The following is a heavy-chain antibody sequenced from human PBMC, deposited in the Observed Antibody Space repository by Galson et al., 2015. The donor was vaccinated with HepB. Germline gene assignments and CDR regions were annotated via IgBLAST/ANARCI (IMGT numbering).Heavy chain of an antibody. J-gene: IGHJ2*01. CDR3: ARDKDLSVEDYYGSGSHWYFDL. CDR2: ISSSSSDT. D-gene: IGHD3-10*01. V-gene: IGHV3-11*06. CDR1: RIIFSDYY. Sequence: SLRLSCAASRIIFSDYYMSWIRQAPGKGLEWVSYISSSSSDTDYADSVKGRFTISRDNAKNSLYLQMNSLRAEDTAVYYCARDKDLSVEDYYGSGSHWYFDLWGPGTLVTVSS.